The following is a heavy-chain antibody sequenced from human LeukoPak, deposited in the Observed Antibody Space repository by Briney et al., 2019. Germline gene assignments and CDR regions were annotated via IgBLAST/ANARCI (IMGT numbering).Heavy chain of an antibody. V-gene: IGHV3-33*01. CDR1: GFTFSSYG. D-gene: IGHD6-13*01. CDR3: ARERGIAAAGTFDY. CDR2: IWYDGSNK. Sequence: PGGSLRLSCAASGFTFSSYGMHWVRQAPGKGLEWVAVIWYDGSNKYYADSVKGRFTISRDNSKNTLYLQMNSLRAEDTAVYYCARERGIAAAGTFDYWGLGTLVTVSS. J-gene: IGHJ4*02.